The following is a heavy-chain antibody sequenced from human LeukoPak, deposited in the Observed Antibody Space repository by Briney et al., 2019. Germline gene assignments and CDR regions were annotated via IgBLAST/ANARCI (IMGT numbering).Heavy chain of an antibody. CDR1: GGSFSGYY. CDR3: AREVPSYYYAMDV. D-gene: IGHD1-1*01. J-gene: IGHJ6*02. Sequence: SETLSLTCAVYGGSFSGYYWSWIRQPPGKGLEWIGEINHSGSTNYNPSLKSRVTISVDTSKNQFSLKLSSVTAADTAVYYCAREVPSYYYAMDVWGQGTTVTVSS. V-gene: IGHV4-34*01. CDR2: INHSGST.